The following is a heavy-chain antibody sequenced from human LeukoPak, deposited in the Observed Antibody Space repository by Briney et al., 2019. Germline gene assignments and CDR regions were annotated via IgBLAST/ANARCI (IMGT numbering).Heavy chain of an antibody. D-gene: IGHD3-22*01. CDR1: GFTFSSYW. Sequence: GGSLRLSCAASGFTFSSYWMHWVRQAPGKGLVWVSRINSDGSSTSYADSVKGRFTISRDNPKNTLYLQMNSLRAEDTAVYYCALSGYYLGHFDYWGQGTLVTVSS. CDR2: INSDGSST. CDR3: ALSGYYLGHFDY. J-gene: IGHJ4*02. V-gene: IGHV3-74*01.